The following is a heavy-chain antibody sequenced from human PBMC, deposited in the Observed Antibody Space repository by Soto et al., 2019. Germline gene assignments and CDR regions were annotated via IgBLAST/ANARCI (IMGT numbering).Heavy chain of an antibody. Sequence: QVQLVQSGAEVKKPGASVKVSCKASGYAFTSYGISWVRQAPGQGLEWMGWISAYNGNTNYAQKLQGRVTMTTDTSTSTAYMELRSLRSDDTAVYYCARASYYYGSGSYYGPDYWGQGTLVTVSS. CDR1: GYAFTSYG. D-gene: IGHD3-10*01. CDR3: ARASYYYGSGSYYGPDY. CDR2: ISAYNGNT. J-gene: IGHJ4*02. V-gene: IGHV1-18*04.